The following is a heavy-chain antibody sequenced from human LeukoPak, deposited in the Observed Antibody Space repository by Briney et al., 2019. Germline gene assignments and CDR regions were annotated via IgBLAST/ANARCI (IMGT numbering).Heavy chain of an antibody. D-gene: IGHD2-21*02. Sequence: PSETLSLTCAVSGGSFSSSTYWSWVRQPPGKGLELIGEIYHSGSTNYNPSLKSRVTISVYKSKNQFSLRLSSVTAADAAVYDCARFLCGGDCSAPYYYGMDVWGKGTTVTVSS. CDR2: IYHSGST. CDR1: GGSFSSSTY. CDR3: ARFLCGGDCSAPYYYGMDV. J-gene: IGHJ6*04. V-gene: IGHV4-4*02.